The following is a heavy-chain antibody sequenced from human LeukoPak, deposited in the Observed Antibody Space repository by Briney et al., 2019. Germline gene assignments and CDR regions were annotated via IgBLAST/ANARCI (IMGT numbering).Heavy chain of an antibody. Sequence: ASVKVSCKASGYTFTSYGISWVRQAPGQGLEWMGWISAYNGNTNYAQKFQGRVTITADESTSTAYMELSSLRSEDTAVYYCAESISGWYSGEYYFDYWGQGTLVTVSS. CDR1: GYTFTSYG. CDR3: AESISGWYSGEYYFDY. CDR2: ISAYNGNT. J-gene: IGHJ4*02. V-gene: IGHV1-18*01. D-gene: IGHD6-19*01.